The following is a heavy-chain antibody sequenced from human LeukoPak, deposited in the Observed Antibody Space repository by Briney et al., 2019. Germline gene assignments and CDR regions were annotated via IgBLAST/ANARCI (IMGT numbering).Heavy chain of an antibody. Sequence: PSETLSLTCAVSGGSISSNSYYWGWIRQPPGKGLQWIGSIFYSGSTYYNPSLKSRVTISVDTSKNHQLSLILTSVTAADTAVYFCARQGPTIQQQLPNWFDPWGQGTLVTVSS. CDR3: ARQGPTIQQQLPNWFDP. CDR1: GGSISSNSYY. J-gene: IGHJ5*02. V-gene: IGHV4-39*07. D-gene: IGHD6-13*01. CDR2: IFYSGST.